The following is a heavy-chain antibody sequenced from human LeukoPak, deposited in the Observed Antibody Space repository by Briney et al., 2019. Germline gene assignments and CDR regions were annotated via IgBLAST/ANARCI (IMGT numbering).Heavy chain of an antibody. D-gene: IGHD3-10*01. CDR2: INAGNGNT. J-gene: IGHJ6*02. CDR1: GYTFTSYA. CDR3: ARDSGGWPRYYYYYYGMDV. Sequence: GASVTVSCTASGYTFTSYAMHWVRQAPGQRLEWMGWINAGNGNTKYSQKFQGGVTITRDTSASTAYMELSSLRSEDTAVYYCARDSGGWPRYYYYYYGMDVWGQGTTVTVSS. V-gene: IGHV1-3*01.